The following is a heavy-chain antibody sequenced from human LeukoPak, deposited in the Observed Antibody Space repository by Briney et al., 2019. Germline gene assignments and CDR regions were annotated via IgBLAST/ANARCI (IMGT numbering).Heavy chain of an antibody. CDR2: INAGNGNT. CDR3: ARGLSSGWYIVYFDY. Sequence: ASVKVSCKASGYTFTSYAMHWVRQAPGQRLEWMGWINAGNGNTKYSQKLQGRVTITRDTSASTAYMELSSLRSEDTAVYYCARGLSSGWYIVYFDYWGQGTLVTVSS. CDR1: GYTFTSYA. J-gene: IGHJ4*02. D-gene: IGHD6-19*01. V-gene: IGHV1-3*01.